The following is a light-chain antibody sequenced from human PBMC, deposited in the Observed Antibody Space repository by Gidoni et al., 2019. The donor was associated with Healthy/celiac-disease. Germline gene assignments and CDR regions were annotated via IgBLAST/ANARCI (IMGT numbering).Light chain of an antibody. CDR1: QRVSSSY. V-gene: IGKV3-20*01. CDR3: QQYGSSLLT. J-gene: IGKJ4*01. CDR2: GAS. Sequence: EVVLTQSPGPLSLSPGERATLSCRASQRVSSSYLAWYQQKPGQAPRLLIDGASSRATGIPDRFSGSGSGTDFTLTISRLEHEDFAVYYCQQYGSSLLTFGGGTKVEIK.